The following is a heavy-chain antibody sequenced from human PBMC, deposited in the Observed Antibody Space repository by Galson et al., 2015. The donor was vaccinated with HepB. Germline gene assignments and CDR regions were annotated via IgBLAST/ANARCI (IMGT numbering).Heavy chain of an antibody. D-gene: IGHD3-10*01. CDR1: GFTFSDYS. Sequence: SLRLSCAASGFTFSDYSMSWIRQTPGKGLEWVSSINTSGNTIYYADSVKGRFTISRDNAKNSLYLQMNSLRADDTAVYYCARDLWFRDDYYYYYMDVWGKGTTVTVSS. CDR3: ARDLWFRDDYYYYYMDV. CDR2: INTSGNTI. J-gene: IGHJ6*03. V-gene: IGHV3-11*01.